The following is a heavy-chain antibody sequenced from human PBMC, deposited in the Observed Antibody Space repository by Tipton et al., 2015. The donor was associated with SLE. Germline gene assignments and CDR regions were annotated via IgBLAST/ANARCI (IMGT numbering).Heavy chain of an antibody. V-gene: IGHV3-NL1*01. CDR1: GFTFSTYG. CDR3: AKTPGWNFDHYYMDV. J-gene: IGHJ6*03. D-gene: IGHD1-7*01. Sequence: SLRLSCAASGFTFSTYGMHWVRQAPGKGLEWVSVFYSGGDTYYADSVKGRFTISRDNSNDTLYLQMKSLRADDTAVYYCAKTPGWNFDHYYMDVWGQGTTVTVSS. CDR2: FYSGGDT.